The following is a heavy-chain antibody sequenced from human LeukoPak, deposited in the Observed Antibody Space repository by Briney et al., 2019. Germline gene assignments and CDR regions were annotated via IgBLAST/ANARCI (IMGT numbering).Heavy chain of an antibody. CDR1: GGSISSGGYS. CDR2: INHSGST. Sequence: SETLSLTCAVSGGSISSGGYSWSWIRQPPGKGLEWIGEINHSGSTNYNPSLKSRVTISVDTSKNQFSLKLSSVTAADAAVYYCARGSRDGSFDYWGQGTLVTVSS. V-gene: IGHV4-34*01. CDR3: ARGSRDGSFDY. D-gene: IGHD5-24*01. J-gene: IGHJ4*02.